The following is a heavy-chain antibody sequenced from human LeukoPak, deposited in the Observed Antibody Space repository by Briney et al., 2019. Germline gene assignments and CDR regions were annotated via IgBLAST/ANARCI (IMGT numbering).Heavy chain of an antibody. CDR1: GGSFSGYY. CDR2: INHSGST. V-gene: IGHV4-34*01. J-gene: IGHJ6*02. Sequence: SENLSLTCAVYGGSFSGYYWSWIRQPPGKGLEWIGEINHSGSTNYNPSLKSRVTISVDTSKNQFSLKLSSVTAADTAVYYCARGGVVVTAFASPPRYYYYGMDVWGQGTTVTVSS. D-gene: IGHD2-21*02. CDR3: ARGGVVVTAFASPPRYYYYGMDV.